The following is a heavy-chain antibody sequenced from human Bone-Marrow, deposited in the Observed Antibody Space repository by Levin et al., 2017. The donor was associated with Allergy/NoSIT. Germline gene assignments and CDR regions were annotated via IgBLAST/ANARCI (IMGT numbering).Heavy chain of an antibody. V-gene: IGHV4-39*01. J-gene: IGHJ4*02. CDR3: ARHFSTNWYKPFDY. Sequence: SETLSLTCSVSGDSISTDNSYWGWIRQSPGKGLEWLGSLYYSGTTYPNPSLKSRVTISVDTSKNQFSLKVTSVTAADTALYYCARHFSTNWYKPFDYWGQGILVTVSS. CDR2: LYYSGTT. CDR1: GDSISTDNSY. D-gene: IGHD6-13*01.